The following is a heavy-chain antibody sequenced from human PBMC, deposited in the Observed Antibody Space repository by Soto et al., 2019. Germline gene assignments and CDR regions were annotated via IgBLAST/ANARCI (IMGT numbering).Heavy chain of an antibody. CDR3: ARMGPHCSSTSCYEARFDY. Sequence: QVQLQESGPGLVKPSETLSLTCTVSGGSISSYYWSWIRQPPGKGLEWIGYIYYSGSTNYNPSRKSRVTISVDTSKNQFSLKLSSVTAADTAVYYCARMGPHCSSTSCYEARFDYWGQGTLVTVST. D-gene: IGHD2-2*01. V-gene: IGHV4-59*01. CDR2: IYYSGST. J-gene: IGHJ4*02. CDR1: GGSISSYY.